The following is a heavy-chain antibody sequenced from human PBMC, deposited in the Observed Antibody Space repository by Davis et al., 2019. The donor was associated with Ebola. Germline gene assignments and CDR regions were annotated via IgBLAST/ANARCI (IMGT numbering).Heavy chain of an antibody. CDR1: GYSFTDDG. CDR3: ARDENSNYGFYYYGMDV. CDR2: IIPILGIA. Sequence: SVKVSCKASGYSFTDDGISWVRQAPGQGLEWMGRIIPILGIANYAQKFQGRVTITADKSTSTAYMELSSLRSEDTAVYYCARDENSNYGFYYYGMDVWGQGTTVTVSS. D-gene: IGHD4-11*01. J-gene: IGHJ6*02. V-gene: IGHV1-69*04.